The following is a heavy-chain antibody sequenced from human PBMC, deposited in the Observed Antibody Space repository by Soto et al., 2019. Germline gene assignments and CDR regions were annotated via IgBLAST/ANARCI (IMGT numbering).Heavy chain of an antibody. Sequence: PSETQSHTYSVSDDYIISTNWWSWVRKSPGKGLEWIGEISHSGDTNYNPSLQSLDKSKNQVSLKLTSVTAADTAVYFCARLSGFFTISPFDPWGQGTLVTVSS. CDR1: DDYIISTNW. J-gene: IGHJ5*02. CDR2: ISHSGDT. D-gene: IGHD2-8*01. CDR3: ARLSGFFTISPFDP. V-gene: IGHV4-4*02.